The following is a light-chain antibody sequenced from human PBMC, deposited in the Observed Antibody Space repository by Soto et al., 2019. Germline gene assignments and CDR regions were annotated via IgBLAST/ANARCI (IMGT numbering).Light chain of an antibody. V-gene: IGKV1-39*01. CDR2: ATS. CDR1: QSISTY. CDR3: QQSYSTPPGT. J-gene: IGKJ1*01. Sequence: IQMPQSPSSLSASVGDRVTITCRASQSISTYLIWYQQKPGKAPKLLIYATSSLQSGVPSRFSGSGSGTDFTLTISSLQPEDFATYYCQQSYSTPPGTFGQGTKVDIK.